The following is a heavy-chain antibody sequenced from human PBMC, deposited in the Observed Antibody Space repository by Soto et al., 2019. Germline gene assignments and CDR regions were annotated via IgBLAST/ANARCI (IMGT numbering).Heavy chain of an antibody. D-gene: IGHD2-8*01. J-gene: IGHJ4*02. V-gene: IGHV3-11*01. CDR3: ASGTNGAFLVY. CDR2: ISSRASTI. CDR1: GFTFSNYY. Sequence: QVQLVESGGGLVKPGGSLRLSCAASGFTFSNYYMSWIRQAPGKGLEWVSYISSRASTIFYADSVMGRFTISRDNVKNSLYLQMNRLRAEDTAVYYCASGTNGAFLVYWGQGIQVAVSS.